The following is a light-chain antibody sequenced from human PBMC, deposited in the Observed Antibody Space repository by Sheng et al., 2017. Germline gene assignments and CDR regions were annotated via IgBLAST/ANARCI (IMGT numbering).Light chain of an antibody. CDR1: NLGDKY. V-gene: IGLV3-1*01. J-gene: IGLJ2*01. CDR2: QDT. CDR3: QAWDRYTAI. Sequence: SYAVTQPPSVSVSPGQTASIACSGDNLGDKYVCWYQQKPGQSPVLAIYQDTKRPSGIPERFSGSNSGNTATLTISGTQPMDEADYYCQAWDRYTAIFGGGTKLTVL.